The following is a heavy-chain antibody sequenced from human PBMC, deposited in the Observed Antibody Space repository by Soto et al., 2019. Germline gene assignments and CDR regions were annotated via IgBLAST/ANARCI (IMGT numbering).Heavy chain of an antibody. Sequence: GGSLRLSCAVSGLIFSNYDMNWVRQAPGKGLEWVSSVFSSGSQLQYADSVKGRFTVSRDNAKNSVYLQMNSLRAEDTAVYYCAAYCSSSSCYGRDYWGQGTLVTVSS. CDR1: GLIFSNYD. CDR2: VFSSGSQL. D-gene: IGHD2-2*01. CDR3: AAYCSSSSCYGRDY. V-gene: IGHV3-21*06. J-gene: IGHJ4*02.